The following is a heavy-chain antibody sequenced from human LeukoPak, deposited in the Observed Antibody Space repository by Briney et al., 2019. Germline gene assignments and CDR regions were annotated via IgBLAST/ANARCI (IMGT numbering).Heavy chain of an antibody. CDR3: ARELSSSGPI. CDR2: ISSSGSII. CDR1: GFTFSSYS. V-gene: IGHV3-48*01. J-gene: IGHJ4*02. Sequence: GGSLRLSCAASGFTFSSYSMNWVRQAPGKGLEWVSCISSSGSIIYYADSVKGRFSISRDNAKNSLFLQMNSLRAEDTAVYYCARELSSSGPIWGQGTLVTVSS. D-gene: IGHD6-19*01.